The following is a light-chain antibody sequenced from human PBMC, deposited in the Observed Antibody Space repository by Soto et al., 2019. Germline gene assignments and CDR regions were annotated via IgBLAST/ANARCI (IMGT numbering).Light chain of an antibody. J-gene: IGKJ4*02. V-gene: IGKV1-12*01. CDR1: QSLXSR. CDR2: HAA. CDR3: QQANSFPRT. Sequence: MRVTKSASTLFESVGESVTINCRARQSLXSRLVWYQQKPGRAPKVLXYHAASLQRGGPSRFSGSGSATDFTLTISSLQPEYFGNYYYQQANSFPRTFGGGTKVDIK.